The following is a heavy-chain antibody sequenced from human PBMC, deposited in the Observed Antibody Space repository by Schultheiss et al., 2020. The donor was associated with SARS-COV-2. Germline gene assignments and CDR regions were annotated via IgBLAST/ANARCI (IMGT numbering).Heavy chain of an antibody. V-gene: IGHV4-39*07. Sequence: SQTLSLTCTVSGGSISSSSYYWGWIRQPPGKGLEWIGSIYYSGSTYYNPSLKSRVTISVDTSKNQFSLKLSSVTAADTAVYYCASGIVVVVAATKGAFDIWGQGTMVTVSS. D-gene: IGHD2-15*01. CDR3: ASGIVVVVAATKGAFDI. CDR1: GGSISSSSYY. CDR2: IYYSGST. J-gene: IGHJ3*02.